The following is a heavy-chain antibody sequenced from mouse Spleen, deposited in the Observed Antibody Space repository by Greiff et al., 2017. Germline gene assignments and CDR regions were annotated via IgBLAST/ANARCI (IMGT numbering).Heavy chain of an antibody. V-gene: IGHV1-69*01. CDR2: IDPSDSYT. J-gene: IGHJ2*01. CDR1: GYTFTSYW. D-gene: IGHD2-4*01. Sequence: QVQLQQPGAELVMPGASVKLSCKASGYTFTSYWMHWVKQRPGQGLEWIGEIDPSDSYTNYNQKFKGKATLTVDKSSSTAYMQLSSLTSEDSAVYYCARSYDYPDYWGQGTTLTVSS. CDR3: ARSYDYPDY.